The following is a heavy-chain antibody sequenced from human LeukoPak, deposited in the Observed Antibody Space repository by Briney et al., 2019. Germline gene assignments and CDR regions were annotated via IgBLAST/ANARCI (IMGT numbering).Heavy chain of an antibody. D-gene: IGHD6-19*01. J-gene: IGHJ4*02. Sequence: GGSLRLSCAASGFTFSDYYMSWIRQAPGKGLEWVSYISTGGNYIKDADSVKGRFTISRDNAKNTLYLQMNSLRAEDTAVYYCARHYKSGSGWYTFDYWGQGTLVTVSS. CDR3: ARHYKSGSGWYTFDY. V-gene: IGHV3-11*06. CDR2: ISTGGNYI. CDR1: GFTFSDYY.